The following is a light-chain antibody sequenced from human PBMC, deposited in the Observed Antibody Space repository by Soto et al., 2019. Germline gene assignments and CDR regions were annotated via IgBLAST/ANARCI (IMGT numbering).Light chain of an antibody. Sequence: DVQMTQYPSSLSASVGDRVTITCRASQDINSYLAWYQQKPGNAPKSLIYAASSLQTGVPSRISGSESGTDFTLTINNLQPEDSATYYCQQYNIYPLTFGGGTKVEIK. V-gene: IGKV1D-16*01. CDR1: QDINSY. J-gene: IGKJ4*01. CDR3: QQYNIYPLT. CDR2: AAS.